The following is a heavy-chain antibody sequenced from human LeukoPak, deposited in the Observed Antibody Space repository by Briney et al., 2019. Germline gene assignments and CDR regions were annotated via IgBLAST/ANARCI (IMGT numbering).Heavy chain of an antibody. CDR1: GGSISSSSHY. CDR2: IYYSGST. D-gene: IGHD6-6*01. CDR3: ARRGASSSEEY. Sequence: EALSLTCTVSGGSISSSSHYWGWIRQPPGKGLEWIGSIYYSGSTYYNPSLESRVTISVDTSKNQFSLKVSSVTAADTAVYYCARRGASSSEEYWGQGTLVIVSS. J-gene: IGHJ4*02. V-gene: IGHV4-39*01.